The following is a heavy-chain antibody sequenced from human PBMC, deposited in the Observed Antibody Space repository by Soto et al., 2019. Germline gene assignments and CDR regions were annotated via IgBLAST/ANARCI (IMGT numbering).Heavy chain of an antibody. CDR2: IIPILGIA. CDR1: GGTFSSYT. V-gene: IGHV1-69*08. CDR3: AREGSSGPWFDP. D-gene: IGHD6-19*01. Sequence: QVQLVQSGAEVKKPGSSVKVSCKASGGTFSSYTISWVRQAPGQGLEWMGRIIPILGIANYAQKFQGRVTITADKSTSTAYMELSSLRSEDTAVYYCAREGSSGPWFDPWGQGTLVTVPS. J-gene: IGHJ5*02.